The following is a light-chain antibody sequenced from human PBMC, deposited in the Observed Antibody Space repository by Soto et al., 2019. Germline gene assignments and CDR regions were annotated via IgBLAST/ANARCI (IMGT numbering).Light chain of an antibody. J-gene: IGKJ5*01. V-gene: IGKV3D-20*01. CDR1: QSFSSNY. CDR2: HAY. Sequence: EIVLTQSPATLSLSPGERKTLSSGTSQSFSSNYLAWYQQKPGLAHKHLIYHAYNRATGIPDMFSGSESGKDFALTICSLEPEDFAVYYCQQYGSSPPIAFGQGTRLEIK. CDR3: QQYGSSPPIA.